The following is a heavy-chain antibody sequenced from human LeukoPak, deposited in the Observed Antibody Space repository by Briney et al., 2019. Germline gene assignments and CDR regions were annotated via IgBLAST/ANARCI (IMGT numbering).Heavy chain of an antibody. J-gene: IGHJ3*02. Sequence: SETLSLTCTVSGGSISSGGYYWSWIRQHPGKGLEWIGYIYYSGSTYYNPSLKSRVTISVDTSKNQFSLKLSSVTAADTAVYYCARDSPSGSGYAFDIWGQGTMVTVSS. D-gene: IGHD6-19*01. CDR1: GGSISSGGYY. CDR2: IYYSGST. CDR3: ARDSPSGSGYAFDI. V-gene: IGHV4-31*03.